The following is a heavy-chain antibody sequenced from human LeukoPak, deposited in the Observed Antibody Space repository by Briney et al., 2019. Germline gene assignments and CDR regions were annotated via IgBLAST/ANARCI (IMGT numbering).Heavy chain of an antibody. CDR3: AREGDATGTIPFSY. CDR1: GFTFSSHW. CDR2: ISSSSSYI. J-gene: IGHJ4*02. Sequence: GGSLRLSCAASGFTFSSHWMHWVRQAPGKGLEWVSSISSSSSYIYYADSVKGRFTISRDNAKNSLYLQMNSLRAEDTAVYYCAREGDATGTIPFSYWGQGTLVTVSS. V-gene: IGHV3-21*01. D-gene: IGHD1-1*01.